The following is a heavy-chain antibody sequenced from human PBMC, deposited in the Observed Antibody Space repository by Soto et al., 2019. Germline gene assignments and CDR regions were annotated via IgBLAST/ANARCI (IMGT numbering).Heavy chain of an antibody. CDR1: GFTFSSYS. CDR3: ARDRPIVVVVAATGVFDY. Sequence: EVQLVESGGGLVQPGGSLRLSCAASGFTFSSYSMNWVRQAPGKGLEWVSYISSSSSTIYYADSVKGRFTISRDNAKNSLYLQMNSLRDEDTAVYYCARDRPIVVVVAATGVFDYWGQGTLVTVSS. CDR2: ISSSSSTI. V-gene: IGHV3-48*02. J-gene: IGHJ4*02. D-gene: IGHD2-15*01.